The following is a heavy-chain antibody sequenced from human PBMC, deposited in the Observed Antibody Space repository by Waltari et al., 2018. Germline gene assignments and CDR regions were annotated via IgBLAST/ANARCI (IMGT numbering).Heavy chain of an antibody. CDR1: GGSISSYS. J-gene: IGHJ5*02. V-gene: IGHV4-59*01. CDR2: IYYSGST. CDR3: ARAPFWSGSNWFDP. Sequence: QVQLQESGPGLVKPSETLSLTCTVSGGSISSYSWSWIRPPPGKGLEWIGYIYYSGSTNYNPSLKSRVTISVDTSKNQFSLKLSSVTAADTAVYYCARAPFWSGSNWFDPWGQGTLVTVSS. D-gene: IGHD3-3*01.